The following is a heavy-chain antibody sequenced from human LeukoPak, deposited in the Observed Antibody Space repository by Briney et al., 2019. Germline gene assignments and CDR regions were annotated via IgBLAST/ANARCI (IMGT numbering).Heavy chain of an antibody. V-gene: IGHV3-23*01. CDR2: ISGSGGST. CDR3: AKVPQAIVATERYYF. D-gene: IGHD5-12*01. CDR1: GFTFSSYG. Sequence: GGSLRLSCAASGFTFSSYGMSWVRQAPGKGLEWVSAISGSGGSTYYADSVKGRFTISRDNSKNTLYLQMNSLRAEDTAVYYCAKVPQAIVATERYYFWGQGTLVTVSS. J-gene: IGHJ4*02.